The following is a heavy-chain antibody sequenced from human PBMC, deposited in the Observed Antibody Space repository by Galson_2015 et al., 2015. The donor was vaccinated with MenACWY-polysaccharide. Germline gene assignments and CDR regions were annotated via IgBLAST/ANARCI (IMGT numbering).Heavy chain of an antibody. D-gene: IGHD3-22*01. CDR2: IKPDGSDK. CDR3: ARLVGGVTTYDY. Sequence: SLRLSCAASGFTFSNYWMSWVSQAPGKGLEWVASIKPDGSDKYYVDSVKGRFIISRDNAQNSLFLQMSNLGAEDTAVYYCARLVGGVTTYDYWGQGTLVTVSS. V-gene: IGHV3-7*01. J-gene: IGHJ4*02. CDR1: GFTFSNYW.